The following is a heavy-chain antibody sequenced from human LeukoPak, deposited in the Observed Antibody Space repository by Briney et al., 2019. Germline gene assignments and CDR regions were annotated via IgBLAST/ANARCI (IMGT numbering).Heavy chain of an antibody. V-gene: IGHV3-30-3*01. J-gene: IGHJ4*02. CDR2: ISYDGSNK. D-gene: IGHD3-10*01. CDR3: ARSMVRGVDFDY. CDR1: GFTFSSYA. Sequence: GRSLRLSCAASGFTFSSYAMHWVRQAPGKGLEWVAVISYDGSNKYYADSVKGRFTISRDNSKNTLYLQMNSLRAEDTAVYYCARSMVRGVDFDYWGQGTLVTVSS.